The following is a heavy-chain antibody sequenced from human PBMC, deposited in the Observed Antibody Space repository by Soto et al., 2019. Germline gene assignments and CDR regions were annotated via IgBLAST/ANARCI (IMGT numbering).Heavy chain of an antibody. CDR1: GFTFSSYA. V-gene: IGHV3-7*03. D-gene: IGHD2-15*01. Sequence: PGGSLRLSCAASGFTFSSYAMSWVRQAPGKGLEWVANIKQDGSEKYYVDSVKGRFTISRDNAKNSLYLQMNSLRAEDTAVYYCARDIVVVVAALPAAAFDIWGQGTMVTVSS. CDR2: IKQDGSEK. J-gene: IGHJ3*02. CDR3: ARDIVVVVAALPAAAFDI.